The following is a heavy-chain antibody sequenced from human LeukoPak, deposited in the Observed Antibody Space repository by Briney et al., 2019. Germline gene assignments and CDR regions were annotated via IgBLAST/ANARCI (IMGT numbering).Heavy chain of an antibody. J-gene: IGHJ1*01. CDR3: ARDYYDSSGYYLKYFQH. CDR2: IGSSSNYI. CDR1: GFTFSGYS. D-gene: IGHD3-22*01. V-gene: IGHV3-21*01. Sequence: PGGSLRLSCVASGFTFSGYSMNWVRQAPGKGLEWVSCIGSSSNYIYYGDSVKGRFTISRDNAKNSLYLQVNSLRAEDTAVYHCARDYYDSSGYYLKYFQHWGQGTLVTVSS.